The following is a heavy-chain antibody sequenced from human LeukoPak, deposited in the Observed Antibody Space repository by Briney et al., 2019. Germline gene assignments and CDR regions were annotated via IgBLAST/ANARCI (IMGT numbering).Heavy chain of an antibody. CDR2: ISSSTIYL. CDR1: GFIFSSYS. J-gene: IGHJ6*03. V-gene: IGHV3-21*04. D-gene: IGHD5/OR15-5a*01. CDR3: AKDQGLPGYYYYMGV. Sequence: GGSLRLSCAASGFIFSSYSMNWVRQAPGKGLEWVSSISSSTIYLYYADSVKGRFTISRDNSKNTLYLQMNSLRAEDTAVYYCAKDQGLPGYYYYMGVWGKGTTVTVSS.